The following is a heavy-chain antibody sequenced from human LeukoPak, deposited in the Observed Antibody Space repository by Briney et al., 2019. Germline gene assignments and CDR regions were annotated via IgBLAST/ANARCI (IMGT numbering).Heavy chain of an antibody. CDR1: GYTXTGYY. Sequence: ASVKVSCKASGYTXTGYYMHWVRQAPGQGLEWMGWINPNSGGTNYAQKFQGRVTMTRDTSISTAYMELSRLRSDDTAVYYCARDGDVGATGKYFDYWGQGTLVTVSS. CDR3: ARDGDVGATGKYFDY. CDR2: INPNSGGT. D-gene: IGHD1-26*01. J-gene: IGHJ4*02. V-gene: IGHV1-2*02.